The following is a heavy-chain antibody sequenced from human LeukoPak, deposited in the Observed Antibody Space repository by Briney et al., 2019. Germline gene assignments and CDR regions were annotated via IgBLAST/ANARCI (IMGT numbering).Heavy chain of an antibody. D-gene: IGHD3-22*01. CDR1: GFTFSDDF. CDR3: AKYYDSSGYSDY. J-gene: IGHJ4*02. V-gene: IGHV3-11*01. Sequence: GGSLRLSCAASGFTFSDDFMTWIRQAPGKGLEWISYISSSGTTKSYADSVKGRFTISRNNAKNSLYLQMNSLRAEDTAVYYCAKYYDSSGYSDYWGQGTLVTVSS. CDR2: ISSSGTTK.